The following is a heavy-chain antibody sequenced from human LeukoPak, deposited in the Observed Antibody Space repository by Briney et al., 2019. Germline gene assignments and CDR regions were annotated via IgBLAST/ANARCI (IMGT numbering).Heavy chain of an antibody. CDR1: GFTFGDHI. Sequence: GGSLRLSRAASGFTFGDHIMNWVRQLPGKRLEWVAYVSGSGSTVYYADSVKGRFTVSRDNGKSPLYLQMNSLRVEDTALYYCVRQFASWGQGTLVTVSS. CDR3: VRQFAS. V-gene: IGHV3-48*01. CDR2: VSGSGSTV. J-gene: IGHJ4*02.